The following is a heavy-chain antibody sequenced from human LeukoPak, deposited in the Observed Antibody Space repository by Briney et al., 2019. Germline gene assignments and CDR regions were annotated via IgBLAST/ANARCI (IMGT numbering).Heavy chain of an antibody. CDR2: ISYDGSNK. V-gene: IGHV3-30*19. D-gene: IGHD6-13*01. Sequence: GGSLRLSRAASGFTFGSYGMHWVRQAPGKGLEWVAVISYDGSNKYYADSVKGRFTISRDNSKNTLYLQMNSLRAEDTAVYYCARDPSSSWSYFDYWGQGTLVTVSS. J-gene: IGHJ4*02. CDR3: ARDPSSSWSYFDY. CDR1: GFTFGSYG.